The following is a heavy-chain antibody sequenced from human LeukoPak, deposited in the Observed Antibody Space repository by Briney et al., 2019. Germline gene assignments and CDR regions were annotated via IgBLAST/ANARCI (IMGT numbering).Heavy chain of an antibody. D-gene: IGHD1/OR15-1a*01. V-gene: IGHV3-15*01. J-gene: IGHJ4*02. CDR2: IKRNIDGGTT. Sequence: GGSLRPSCAASGFTFSSTWMSWVRQASGKGLEWVGRIKRNIDGGTTDYAAPVNGRFTISRDDSKSTLYLQMNSLKTEDTAVYYCVTGLGRTDHDYWGQGTLVTVSS. CDR3: VTGLGRTDHDY. CDR1: GFTFSSTW.